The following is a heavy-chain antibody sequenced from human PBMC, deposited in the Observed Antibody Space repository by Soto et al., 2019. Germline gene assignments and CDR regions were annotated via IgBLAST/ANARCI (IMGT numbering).Heavy chain of an antibody. CDR2: IIPIFGTA. J-gene: IGHJ6*02. Sequence: QVQLVQSGAEVKKPGSSVKVSCKASGGTFSSYAISWVRQAPGQGLEWMGGIIPIFGTANYAQKFQGRVTXTXXXSXXTAYMEPSSLRSEDTAVYYCARHVPAAGYYYGMDVWGQGTTVTVSS. CDR3: ARHVPAAGYYYGMDV. V-gene: IGHV1-69*05. CDR1: GGTFSSYA. D-gene: IGHD2-2*01.